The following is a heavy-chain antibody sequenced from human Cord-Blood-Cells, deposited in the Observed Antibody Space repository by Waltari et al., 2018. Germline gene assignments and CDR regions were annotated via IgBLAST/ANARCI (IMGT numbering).Heavy chain of an antibody. D-gene: IGHD4-4*01. CDR3: ARAGYRDYSKIFDY. Sequence: QVQLQQWGAGLLKPSETLSLTCAVSGGSFSGYYCSWIRQPPGKGLEWIGEIKHSGSTNYNPSLKSRVTISVDTSKNQFSLKLSSVTAADTAVYYCARAGYRDYSKIFDYWGQGTLVTVSS. J-gene: IGHJ4*02. CDR2: IKHSGST. V-gene: IGHV4-34*01. CDR1: GGSFSGYY.